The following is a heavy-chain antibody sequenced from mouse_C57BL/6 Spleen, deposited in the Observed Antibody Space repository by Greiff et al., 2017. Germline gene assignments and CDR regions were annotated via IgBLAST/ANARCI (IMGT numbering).Heavy chain of an antibody. CDR1: GYTFTDYY. J-gene: IGHJ2*01. Sequence: VQLQESGPELVKPGASVKISCKASGYTFTDYYINWVKQRPGQGLEWIGWIFPGSGSTYYNEKFKGKATRTVDKSSSTAYMLLSSLTSEDSAVYFCARRGATVVAVYYFDDWGQGTTLTVSS. CDR2: IFPGSGST. V-gene: IGHV1-75*01. CDR3: ARRGATVVAVYYFDD. D-gene: IGHD1-1*01.